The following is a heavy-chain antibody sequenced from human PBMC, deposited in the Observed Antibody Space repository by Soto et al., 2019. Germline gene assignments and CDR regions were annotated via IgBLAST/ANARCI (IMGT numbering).Heavy chain of an antibody. V-gene: IGHV3-30*03. CDR3: ARWGTTGGLDV. CDR1: GFTFRSYV. Sequence: QVQLVESGGGVVQPGTSLRLSCVGSGFTFRSYVIHWVRQAPGKGLEWVALTSYDGSNNFYGDSVKGRFTISRDNSRNTVELQXXXLXLXXXXXXXXARWGTTGGLDVWGQGTLVSVSS. J-gene: IGHJ4*02. D-gene: IGHD3-16*01. CDR2: TSYDGSNN.